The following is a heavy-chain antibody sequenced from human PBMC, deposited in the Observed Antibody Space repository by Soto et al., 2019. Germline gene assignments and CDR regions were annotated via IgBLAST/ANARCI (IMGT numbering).Heavy chain of an antibody. CDR3: ARSVEELELLTTFDY. D-gene: IGHD1-7*01. CDR2: SIPIFGTA. J-gene: IGHJ4*02. V-gene: IGHV1-69*01. CDR1: GGTFSSYA. Sequence: QVQLVQSGAEVKKPGSSVKVSCKASGGTFSSYAISWVRQAPGQGLEWMGGSIPIFGTANYAQKFQGRVTITADESTSTAYMELSSLRSEDTAVYYCARSVEELELLTTFDYWGQGTLVTVSS.